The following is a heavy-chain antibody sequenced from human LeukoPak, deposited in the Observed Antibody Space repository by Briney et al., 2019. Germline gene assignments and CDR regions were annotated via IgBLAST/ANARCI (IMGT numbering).Heavy chain of an antibody. CDR2: IDTAGVT. Sequence: GGSLRVSCAGSGFTFSSYDMHWVRQAAGKGLEWVAGIDTAGVTYYPGSVRGRFTISRENAKNSFFLQMNSLRAGDTAVYYCARGGYFGSGPMDVWGQGTTVTVSS. V-gene: IGHV3-13*01. D-gene: IGHD3-10*01. CDR3: ARGGYFGSGPMDV. CDR1: GFTFSSYD. J-gene: IGHJ6*02.